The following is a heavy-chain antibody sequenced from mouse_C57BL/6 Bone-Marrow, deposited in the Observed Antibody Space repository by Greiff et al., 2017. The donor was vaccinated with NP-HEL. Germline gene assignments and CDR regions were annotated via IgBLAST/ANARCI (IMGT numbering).Heavy chain of an antibody. CDR1: GYTFTSYW. V-gene: IGHV1-7*01. CDR2: INPSSGYT. Sequence: QVHVKQSGAELAKPGASVKLSCKASGYTFTSYWMHWVKQRPGQGLEWIGYINPSSGYTKYNQKFKDKATLTADKSSSTAYMQLSSLTYEDSAVYYCARSGGSSPAWFAYWGQGTLVTVSA. CDR3: ARSGGSSPAWFAY. J-gene: IGHJ3*01. D-gene: IGHD1-1*01.